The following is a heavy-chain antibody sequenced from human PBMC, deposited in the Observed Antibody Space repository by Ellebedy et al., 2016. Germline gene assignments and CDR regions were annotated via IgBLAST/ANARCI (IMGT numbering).Heavy chain of an antibody. V-gene: IGHV3-48*02. D-gene: IGHD3-16*01. CDR3: ARDRVLWGIPYYFDY. CDR1: GFTFSSYS. Sequence: GGSLRLXCAASGFTFSSYSMNWVRQAPGKGLEWVSYISSSSSTIYYADSVKGRFTISRDNAKNSLYLQMNSLRDEDTAVYYCARDRVLWGIPYYFDYWGQGTLVTVSS. CDR2: ISSSSSTI. J-gene: IGHJ4*02.